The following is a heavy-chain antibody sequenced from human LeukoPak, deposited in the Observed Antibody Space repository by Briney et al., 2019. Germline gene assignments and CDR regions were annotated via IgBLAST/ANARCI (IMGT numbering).Heavy chain of an antibody. CDR1: VFTFSSYA. J-gene: IGHJ4*02. Sequence: PGGSPRFSCVPPVFTFSSYAMGWVPESPGKGLEWVSGSSVIGGYTYYADSVKGRFTISRDNSKNTLYVQMNSLRAEDTAVYYCAKGATTDTRLFDSWGQGTLVTVSS. D-gene: IGHD1-1*01. CDR3: AKGATTDTRLFDS. V-gene: IGHV3-23*01. CDR2: SSVIGGYT.